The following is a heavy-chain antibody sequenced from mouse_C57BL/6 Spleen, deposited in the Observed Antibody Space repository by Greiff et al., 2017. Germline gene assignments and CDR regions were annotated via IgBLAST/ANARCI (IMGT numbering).Heavy chain of an antibody. CDR3: ATSGSYYFDY. CDR2: IYPGSGST. J-gene: IGHJ2*01. D-gene: IGHD6-1*01. V-gene: IGHV1-55*01. CDR1: GYTFTSYW. Sequence: QVHVKQSGAELVKPGASVKMSCKASGYTFTSYWITWVKQRPGQGLEWIGDIYPGSGSTNYNEKFKSKATLTVDTSSSTAYMQLSSLTSEDSAVYYCATSGSYYFDYWGQGTTLTVSS.